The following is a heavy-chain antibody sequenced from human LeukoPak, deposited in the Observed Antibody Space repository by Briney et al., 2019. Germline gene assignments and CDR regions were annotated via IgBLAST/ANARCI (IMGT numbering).Heavy chain of an antibody. V-gene: IGHV4-34*01. CDR2: INHRGST. CDR1: GWSFSDYY. D-gene: IGHD1-26*01. CDR3: SSEEKVGELLADF. Sequence: SETLSLTCAVYGWSFSDYYWAWFRQPPGKGPEWIAAINHRGSTDYNPSLKSRLTISVDTSKKQFSLKLRSVTAADTAVYYCSSEEKVGELLADFWGRGTLVSVSS. J-gene: IGHJ4*02.